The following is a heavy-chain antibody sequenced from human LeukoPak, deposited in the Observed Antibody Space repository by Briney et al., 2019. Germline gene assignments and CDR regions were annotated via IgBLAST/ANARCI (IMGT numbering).Heavy chain of an antibody. CDR3: AKDRYDSTDY. Sequence: GGSLRLSCAASGFTFSSYSINWVRQAPGKRLEWVSGISGSGGSTYHADSVKGRFSISRDNSKNTVYLQMNSLRAEDTAVYYCAKDRYDSTDYWGQGTLVTVSS. CDR1: GFTFSSYS. D-gene: IGHD3-22*01. V-gene: IGHV3-23*01. CDR2: ISGSGGST. J-gene: IGHJ4*02.